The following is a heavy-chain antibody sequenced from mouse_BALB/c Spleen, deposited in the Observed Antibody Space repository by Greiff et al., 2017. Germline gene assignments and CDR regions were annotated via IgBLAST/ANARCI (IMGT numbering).Heavy chain of an antibody. CDR3: ARRDGYLPMGY. J-gene: IGHJ4*01. D-gene: IGHD2-3*01. V-gene: IGHV5-12-2*01. CDR1: GFTFSSYT. Sequence: EVQLVESGGGLVQPGGSLKLSCAASGFTFSSYTMSWVRQTPEKRLEWVAYISNGGGSTYYPDTVKGRFTISRDNAKNTLYLQMSSLKSEDTAMYYCARRDGYLPMGYWGRGTSVTVAS. CDR2: ISNGGGST.